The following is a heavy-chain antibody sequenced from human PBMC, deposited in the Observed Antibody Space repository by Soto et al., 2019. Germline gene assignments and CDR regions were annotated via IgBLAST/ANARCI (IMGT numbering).Heavy chain of an antibody. CDR2: VSYSGST. Sequence: SETLSLTCSLSGGAIGGYYWSWIRQPPGKALEWIGYVSYSGSTDYHPSLKSRVSISIDTSKNQFSLKLSSVTAADTAVYYCARVRGYCGYEYWYFDLWGRGTLVTVSS. CDR1: GGAIGGYY. V-gene: IGHV4-59*01. J-gene: IGHJ2*01. CDR3: ARVRGYCGYEYWYFDL. D-gene: IGHD5-12*01.